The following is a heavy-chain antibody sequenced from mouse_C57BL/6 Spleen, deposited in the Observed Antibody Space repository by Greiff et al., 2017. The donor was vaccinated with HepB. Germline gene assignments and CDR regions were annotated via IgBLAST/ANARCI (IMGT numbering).Heavy chain of an antibody. CDR3: ARSRSNYVGLFDY. D-gene: IGHD2-5*01. V-gene: IGHV7-3*01. J-gene: IGHJ2*01. CDR1: GFTLTDYY. CDR2: IRNKANGYTT. Sequence: EVKLMESGGGLVQPGGSLSLSCAASGFTLTDYYMSWVRQPPGKALEWLGFIRNKANGYTTEYSASVKGRFTISRDNSQSILYLQMNALRAEDSATYYCARSRSNYVGLFDYWGQGTTLTVSS.